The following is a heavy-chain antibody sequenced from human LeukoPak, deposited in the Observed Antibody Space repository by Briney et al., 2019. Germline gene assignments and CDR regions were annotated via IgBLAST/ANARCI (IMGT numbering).Heavy chain of an antibody. V-gene: IGHV4-39*01. D-gene: IGHD3-9*01. Sequence: SETLSLTCTVSGGSITSSSYYWGWIRQPPGKGLEWIGSFYYSGSTYYNPSLKSRVTISVDTSKNQFSLKLSSVTAADTAVYYCARQYFVYYYMDVWGKGTTVTVSS. J-gene: IGHJ6*03. CDR2: FYYSGST. CDR3: ARQYFVYYYMDV. CDR1: GGSITSSSYY.